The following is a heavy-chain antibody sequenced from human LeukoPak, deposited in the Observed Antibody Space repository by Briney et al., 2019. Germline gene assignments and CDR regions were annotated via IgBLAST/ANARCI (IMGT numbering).Heavy chain of an antibody. Sequence: SGGSLRLSCAASGFTFSSYGMHWVRQAPGKGLEWVAVISYDGSNKYYADSVEGRFTISRDNSKNTLYLQMNSLRAEDTAVYYCARLGSGWYYFDYWGQGTLVTVSS. CDR2: ISYDGSNK. CDR1: GFTFSSYG. J-gene: IGHJ4*02. D-gene: IGHD6-19*01. V-gene: IGHV3-30*03. CDR3: ARLGSGWYYFDY.